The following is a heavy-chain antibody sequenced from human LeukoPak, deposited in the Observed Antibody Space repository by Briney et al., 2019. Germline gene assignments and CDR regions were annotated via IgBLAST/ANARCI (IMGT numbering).Heavy chain of an antibody. D-gene: IGHD2-2*01. CDR3: AKATWESVLGNCSSTSCYVGGAGRTVHYYYCYYMDV. J-gene: IGHJ6*03. CDR1: GFTFSSYA. CDR2: IGGNGGGI. V-gene: IGHV3-64*01. Sequence: PGGSLRLSCAASGFTFSSYAMHWVRQAPGKGLEYVSSIGGNGGGIYYANSVKGRFTISRDNSKNMLYLQMNSLRAEGTAVYYCAKATWESVLGNCSSTSCYVGGAGRTVHYYYCYYMDVWGKGTTVTVSS.